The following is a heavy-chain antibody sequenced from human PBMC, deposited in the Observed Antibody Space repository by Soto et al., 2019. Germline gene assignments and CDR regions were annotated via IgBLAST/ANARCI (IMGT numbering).Heavy chain of an antibody. CDR1: GFTFSSYG. J-gene: IGHJ3*02. V-gene: IGHV3-33*01. D-gene: IGHD2-21*02. Sequence: QVQLVESGGGVVQPGRSLRLSCAASGFTFSSYGMHWVRQAPGKGLEWVAVIWYDGSNKYYADSVKGRFTISRDNSKNTLYLQMNSLRAEETAVYYCARAGYCGGDCYAFDIWGQGTMVTVSS. CDR3: ARAGYCGGDCYAFDI. CDR2: IWYDGSNK.